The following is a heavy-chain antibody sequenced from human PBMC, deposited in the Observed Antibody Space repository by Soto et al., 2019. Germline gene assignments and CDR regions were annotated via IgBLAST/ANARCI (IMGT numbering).Heavy chain of an antibody. D-gene: IGHD2-2*02. J-gene: IGHJ6*02. CDR3: ARADIVVVPAAIGGDYYYGMDV. V-gene: IGHV3-74*01. Sequence: GGSLRLSCAASGFTFSSYWMHWVRQAPGKGLVWVSRINSDGSSTSYADSVKGRFTISRDNAKNTLYLQMNSLRAEDTAVYYCARADIVVVPAAIGGDYYYGMDVWGQGTTVTVSS. CDR1: GFTFSSYW. CDR2: INSDGSST.